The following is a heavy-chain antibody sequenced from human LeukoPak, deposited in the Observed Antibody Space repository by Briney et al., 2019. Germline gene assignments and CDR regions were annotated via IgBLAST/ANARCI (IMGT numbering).Heavy chain of an antibody. Sequence: GGSLRLSCVGSGLTFSGFEMNWVRQAPGKGLEWVSYISSSGSTIYYADSVKGRFTISRDNARNSLFLQMNSLRAEDTAVYFCARDWRRYCRSISSYALGYWGQGTLVTVSS. CDR3: ARDWRRYCRSISSYALGY. J-gene: IGHJ4*02. CDR2: ISSSGSTI. V-gene: IGHV3-48*03. CDR1: GLTFSGFE. D-gene: IGHD2-2*01.